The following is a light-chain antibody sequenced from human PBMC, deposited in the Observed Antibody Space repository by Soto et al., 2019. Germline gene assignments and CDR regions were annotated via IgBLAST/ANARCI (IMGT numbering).Light chain of an antibody. CDR3: QQSYSIPLT. V-gene: IGKV1-39*01. CDR1: QSISSF. Sequence: DIQMTQSPSSLSASVGDRVTIPCRASQSISSFLNWYQQKPGKAPKLLIYGASSLQSGVSSRFRGSGSGTDFTLTISSLQPEDFATYYCQQSYSIPLTFGGGTKVEIK. J-gene: IGKJ4*01. CDR2: GAS.